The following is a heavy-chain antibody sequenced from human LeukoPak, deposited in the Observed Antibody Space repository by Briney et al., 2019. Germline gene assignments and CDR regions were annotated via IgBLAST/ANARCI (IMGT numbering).Heavy chain of an antibody. CDR2: ISYSGNT. J-gene: IGHJ4*02. V-gene: IGHV4-59*08. D-gene: IGHD5-12*01. CDR3: ARQGGYIAPLAL. Sequence: PSETLSLTCTVSGGSISSYYWSRIRQPPGKGLEWIGYISYSGNTNYNPSLKSRVTISVDTSKNQFSLKLTSVTAADTAVYYCARQGGYIAPLALWGQGTLVTVSA. CDR1: GGSISSYY.